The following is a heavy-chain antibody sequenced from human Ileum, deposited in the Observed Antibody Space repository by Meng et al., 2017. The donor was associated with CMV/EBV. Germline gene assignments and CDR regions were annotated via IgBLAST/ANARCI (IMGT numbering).Heavy chain of an antibody. Sequence: GESLKISCAASGFTLSSYDMSWVRQAPGKGLEWVSAISGSGKSTYYADSVKGRLTISRDNSKNTLYLQMNSLRAEDTAIYYCAKDATFCRGTNCHREEHWGQGTLVTVSS. V-gene: IGHV3-23*01. D-gene: IGHD7-27*01. CDR1: GFTLSSYD. CDR2: ISGSGKST. CDR3: AKDATFCRGTNCHREEH. J-gene: IGHJ4*02.